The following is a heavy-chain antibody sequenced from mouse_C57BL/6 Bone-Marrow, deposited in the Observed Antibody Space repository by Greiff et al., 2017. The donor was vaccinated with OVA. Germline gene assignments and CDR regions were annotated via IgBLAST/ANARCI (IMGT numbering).Heavy chain of an antibody. CDR1: GYSFTGYY. J-gene: IGHJ3*01. Sequence: DVKLQESGPELVKPGASVKISCKASGYSFTGYYMNWVKQSPEKSLEWIGEINPSTGGTTYNQKFKAKATLTVDKSSSTAYMQLKSLTSEDSAVYYCARSRAYYDPWFAYWGQGTLVTVSA. D-gene: IGHD2-4*01. CDR2: INPSTGGT. CDR3: ARSRAYYDPWFAY. V-gene: IGHV1-42*01.